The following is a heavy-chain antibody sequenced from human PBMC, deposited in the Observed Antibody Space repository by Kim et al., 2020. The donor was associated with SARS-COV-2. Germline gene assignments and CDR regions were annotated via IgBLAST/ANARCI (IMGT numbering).Heavy chain of an antibody. CDR2: INIDGTTT. J-gene: IGHJ4*02. V-gene: IGHV3-74*01. CDR3: TRGCLRTSCPSDF. D-gene: IGHD2-2*01. Sequence: GGSLRLSCTASGFTFRTYWMHWVRQAPGKGLVWVSNINIDGTTTIYADSVKGRFTISRDNAMNTLYLQMNSLRAEDTAIYYCTRGCLRTSCPSDFWGQGTLITVSS. CDR1: GFTFRTYW.